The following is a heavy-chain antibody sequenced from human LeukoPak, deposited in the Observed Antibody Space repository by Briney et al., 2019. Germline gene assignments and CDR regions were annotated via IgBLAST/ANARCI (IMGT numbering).Heavy chain of an antibody. V-gene: IGHV4-34*01. CDR3: ASEAYYYDSSGYYKY. Sequence: SETLSLTCAVYGGSFSGYYWSWIRQPPGKGLERIGEINHSGSTNYNPSLKSRVTMSVDTSKNQFSLKLSSVTAADTAVYYCASEAYYYDSSGYYKYWGQGTLVTVSS. D-gene: IGHD3-22*01. CDR1: GGSFSGYY. CDR2: INHSGST. J-gene: IGHJ4*02.